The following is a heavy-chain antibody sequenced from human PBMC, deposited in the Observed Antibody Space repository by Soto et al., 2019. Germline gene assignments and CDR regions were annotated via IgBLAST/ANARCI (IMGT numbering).Heavy chain of an antibody. CDR3: AKDRMVRGVIPTCVDY. CDR2: ISGSGGST. Sequence: EVQLLESGGGLVQPGGSPRLSCAASGFTFSSYAMSWVRQAPGKGLEWVSAISGSGGSTYYADSVKGRFTISRDNSKNTLYLQMNSLRAEDTAVYYCAKDRMVRGVIPTCVDYWGQGTLVTVSS. CDR1: GFTFSSYA. V-gene: IGHV3-23*01. J-gene: IGHJ4*02. D-gene: IGHD3-10*01.